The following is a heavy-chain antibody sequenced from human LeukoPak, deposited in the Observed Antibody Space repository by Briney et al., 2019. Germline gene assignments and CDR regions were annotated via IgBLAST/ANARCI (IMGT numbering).Heavy chain of an antibody. V-gene: IGHV3-30*02. CDR1: GFTFSSYG. D-gene: IGHD3-10*01. J-gene: IGHJ4*02. Sequence: PGGSLRLSWAASGFTFSSYGMHWVRQAPGKGLKWVAFIRYDGSNKYYADSVKGRFTISRDNSKNTLYLQMNSLRAEDTAVYYCAKDYYGSGSYRSGFDYWGQGTLVTVPS. CDR3: AKDYYGSGSYRSGFDY. CDR2: IRYDGSNK.